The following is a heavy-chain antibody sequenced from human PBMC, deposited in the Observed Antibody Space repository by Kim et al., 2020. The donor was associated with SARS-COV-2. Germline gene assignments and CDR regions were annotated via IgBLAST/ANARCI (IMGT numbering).Heavy chain of an antibody. V-gene: IGHV3-11*01. J-gene: IGHJ4*02. Sequence: SGKDRFTISRDTAKNSLYLQMNSLRAEDTALYYCARAWYYYDSSGSTFDYWGQRTLVTVSS. CDR3: ARAWYYYDSSGSTFDY. D-gene: IGHD3-22*01.